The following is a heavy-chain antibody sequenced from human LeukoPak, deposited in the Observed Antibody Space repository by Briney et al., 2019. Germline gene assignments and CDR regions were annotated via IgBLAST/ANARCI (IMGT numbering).Heavy chain of an antibody. Sequence: SETLSLTCSVSGGSITGYYWSWIRQPAGKGLEWIGRIYPSGSTNYNPSLKSRVTMSVDTSKNQFSLKLNSVTAADTAVYYCARGRSSMVRGYYYYYMDVWGKGTTVTISS. CDR1: GGSITGYY. CDR3: ARGRSSMVRGYYYYYMDV. V-gene: IGHV4-4*07. CDR2: IYPSGST. J-gene: IGHJ6*03. D-gene: IGHD3-10*01.